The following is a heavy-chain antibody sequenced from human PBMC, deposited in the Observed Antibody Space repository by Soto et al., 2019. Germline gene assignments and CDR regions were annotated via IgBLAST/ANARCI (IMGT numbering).Heavy chain of an antibody. CDR3: AKGLVRIAYYYGMDV. J-gene: IGHJ6*02. CDR2: ISYDGSNK. V-gene: IGHV3-30*18. CDR1: GFTFSSYG. Sequence: QVQLVESGGGVVQPGRSLRLSCAASGFTFSSYGMHWVRQAPGKGLEWVAVISYDGSNKYYADSVKGRFTISRDNSKNTLYLQMNSLRAEDTAVYYCAKGLVRIAYYYGMDVWGQGTTVTVSS. D-gene: IGHD2-15*01.